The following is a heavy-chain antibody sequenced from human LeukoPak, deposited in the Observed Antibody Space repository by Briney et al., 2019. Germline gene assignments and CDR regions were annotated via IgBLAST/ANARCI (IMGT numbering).Heavy chain of an antibody. J-gene: IGHJ3*02. CDR1: GFTFSSYE. D-gene: IGHD6-19*01. CDR2: ISSSGSTI. V-gene: IGHV3-48*03. Sequence: PGGSLRLSCAASGFTFSSYEMNWVRQAPGKGLEWVSYISSSGSTIYYADSVKGRFTISRDNAKNSLYLQMNSLRAEDTAVYYCARVTVAGAYDAFDIWGQGTMVTVSS. CDR3: ARVTVAGAYDAFDI.